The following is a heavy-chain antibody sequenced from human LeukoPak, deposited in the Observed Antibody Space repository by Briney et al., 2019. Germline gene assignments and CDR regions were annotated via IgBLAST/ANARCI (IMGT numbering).Heavy chain of an antibody. D-gene: IGHD2-2*01. V-gene: IGHV4-30-4*08. CDR1: GGSISSSSYY. J-gene: IGHJ4*02. Sequence: SETLSLTCTVSGGSISSSSYYWGWIRQPPGKGLEWIGYIYYSGSTYYNPSLKSRVTISVDTSKNQFSLKLSSVTAAGTAVYYCAREDGALGYCSSTSCYRRGDHFDYWGQGTLVTVSS. CDR2: IYYSGST. CDR3: AREDGALGYCSSTSCYRRGDHFDY.